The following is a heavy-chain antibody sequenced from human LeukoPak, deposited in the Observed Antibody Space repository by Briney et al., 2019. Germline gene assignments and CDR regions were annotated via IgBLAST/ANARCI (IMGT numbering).Heavy chain of an antibody. CDR3: ASLDWLLYRGYFDY. J-gene: IGHJ4*02. Sequence: SETLSLTCTVSGGSISSSSYYWGWIRQPPGKGLEWIGSIYYSGSTYYNPSLKSRVTISVDTSKNQFSLKLSSVTAADTAVYYCASLDWLLYRGYFDYWGQGTLVTVSS. CDR2: IYYSGST. CDR1: GGSISSSSYY. D-gene: IGHD3/OR15-3a*01. V-gene: IGHV4-39*07.